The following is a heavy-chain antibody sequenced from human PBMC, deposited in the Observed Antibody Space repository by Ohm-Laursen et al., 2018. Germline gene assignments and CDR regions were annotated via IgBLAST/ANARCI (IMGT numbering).Heavy chain of an antibody. Sequence: SLRLSCTASGFTFSDHSMDWVRQAPGKGLEWVGRSRNKANGYTTEYAASVKGRCTISRDDSKNSLYLQMNSLKTEDTAVYYCASVAAGVPGDPWGQGTLVTVSS. D-gene: IGHD3-10*01. CDR1: GFTFSDHS. V-gene: IGHV3-72*01. CDR2: SRNKANGYTT. J-gene: IGHJ5*02. CDR3: ASVAAGVPGDP.